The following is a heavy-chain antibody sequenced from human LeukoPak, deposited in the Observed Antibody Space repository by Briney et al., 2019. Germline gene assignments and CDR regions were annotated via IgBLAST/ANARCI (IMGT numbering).Heavy chain of an antibody. D-gene: IGHD3-3*01. J-gene: IGHJ5*02. CDR2: ISAYNGNT. CDR1: GYTFTSYG. V-gene: IGHV1-18*01. CDR3: ARVLFLEWLSFPVNWFDP. Sequence: ASVKVSCKASGYTFTSYGISWVRQAPGQGLEWMGWISAYNGNTNYAQKLQGRVTMTTDTSTSTAYMELRGLRSDDTAVYYCARVLFLEWLSFPVNWFDPWGQGTLVTVSS.